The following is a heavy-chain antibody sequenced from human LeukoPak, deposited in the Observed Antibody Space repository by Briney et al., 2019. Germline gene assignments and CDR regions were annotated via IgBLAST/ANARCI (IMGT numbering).Heavy chain of an antibody. CDR1: GYSFTSFG. Sequence: GASVKVSCKASGYSFTSFGISWVRQAPGQGLEWMGWISAYNGNTKYVQKFQGRVTMTTDTSTSTAYMELRSLRSDDTAVFYCVRDLGVDTSMIFFDFWGQGTLVTVSS. D-gene: IGHD5-18*01. J-gene: IGHJ4*02. V-gene: IGHV1-18*01. CDR2: ISAYNGNT. CDR3: VRDLGVDTSMIFFDF.